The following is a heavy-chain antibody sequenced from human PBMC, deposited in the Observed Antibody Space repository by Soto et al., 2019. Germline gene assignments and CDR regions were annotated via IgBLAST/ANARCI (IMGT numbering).Heavy chain of an antibody. J-gene: IGHJ4*02. CDR2: INAGNGNT. CDR3: ASSEHTAYYFDY. Sequence: ASVKVACKASGYTFTSYAMHWVRQAPGQRLEWMGWINAGNGNTKYSQKFQGRDTITRDTSASTAYMELSSLRSEDPAVYYCASSEHTAYYFDYWGQGTRVPVSP. CDR1: GYTFTSYA. D-gene: IGHD5-18*01. V-gene: IGHV1-3*01.